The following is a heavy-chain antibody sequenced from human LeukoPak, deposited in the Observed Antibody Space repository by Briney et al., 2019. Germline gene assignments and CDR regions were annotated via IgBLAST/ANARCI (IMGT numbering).Heavy chain of an antibody. D-gene: IGHD3-10*01. V-gene: IGHV4-34*01. CDR1: GGSFSGYY. J-gene: IGHJ4*02. CDR2: INHSGST. Sequence: KPSETLSLTCAVYGGSFSGYYWSWIRQPPGKGLEWIGEINHSGSTNYNPSLKSRVTISVDTSKNQFSLKLSSVTAADTAVYYCARVPVRGVGSFDYWGQGTLATVSS. CDR3: ARVPVRGVGSFDY.